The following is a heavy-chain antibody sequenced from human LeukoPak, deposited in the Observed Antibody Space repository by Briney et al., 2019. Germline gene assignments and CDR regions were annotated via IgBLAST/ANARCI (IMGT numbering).Heavy chain of an antibody. CDR3: AHTEHSSGWYEDY. CDR2: IYYSGST. J-gene: IGHJ4*02. V-gene: IGHV4-59*11. CDR1: GGSISSHF. Sequence: PSETLSLTCSVSGGSISSHFWTWIRQPPGKGLEWIGYIYYSGSTNYNPSLKSRVTISVDTSKNQFSLKLSSVTAADTAVYYCAHTEHSSGWYEDYWGQGTLVTVSS. D-gene: IGHD6-19*01.